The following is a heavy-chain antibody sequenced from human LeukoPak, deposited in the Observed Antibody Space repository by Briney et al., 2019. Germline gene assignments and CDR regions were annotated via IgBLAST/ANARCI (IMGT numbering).Heavy chain of an antibody. CDR2: IKSTADGGTP. Sequence: GSLRLSCAASVFTFSGSAMHWFRQAPGKGLEWVGRIKSTADGGTPGHAAPVKDRFTISRDDSQNTLFLQMNSLKTEDTAVYYCTRARSYYGMDVWGQGTTVTVSS. J-gene: IGHJ6*02. CDR3: TRARSYYGMDV. V-gene: IGHV3-15*01. CDR1: VFTFSGSA.